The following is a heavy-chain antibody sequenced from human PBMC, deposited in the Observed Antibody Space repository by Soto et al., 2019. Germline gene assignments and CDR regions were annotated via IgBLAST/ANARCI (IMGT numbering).Heavy chain of an antibody. CDR3: TSYSYSTIIEVRFAY. Sequence: AGGSLRLSCAASGFAFSNAWINWVRQAPGKGLEWVGRIKSKALGGTTDFAAPVRGRFAITRDDSRNMVYMQMNSLNTEDTAVYYCTSYSYSTIIEVRFAYRGHGTLVPVSS. CDR1: GFAFSNAW. D-gene: IGHD3-22*01. CDR2: IKSKALGGTT. J-gene: IGHJ4*01. V-gene: IGHV3-15*07.